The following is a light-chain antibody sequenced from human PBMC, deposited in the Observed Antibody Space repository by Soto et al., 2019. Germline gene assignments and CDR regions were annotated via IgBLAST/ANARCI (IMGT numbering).Light chain of an antibody. V-gene: IGLV2-8*01. CDR3: SAYAGGNIVI. CDR1: SGDIGRYGF. CDR2: EVD. J-gene: IGLJ2*01. Sequence: QLVLTQPPSASGSPGQSVTISCSGTSGDIGRYGFVSWYQQHPGKVPKLLIYEVDKRPSGVPDRFSGSKSGDRAALTISGLQPEDEADYHCSAYAGGNIVIFGGGTKVTVL.